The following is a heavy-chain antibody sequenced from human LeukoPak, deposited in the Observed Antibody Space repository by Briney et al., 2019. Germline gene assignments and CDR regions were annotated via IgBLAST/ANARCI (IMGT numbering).Heavy chain of an antibody. CDR3: AKERRSSSWYFDH. V-gene: IGHV3-30*18. J-gene: IGHJ4*02. D-gene: IGHD6-13*01. CDR2: ISYDGGNK. Sequence: GGSLRLSCVASGYAFSDYGMHWVRQAPGKGLDWVAVISYDGGNKHFADPVKGRFTISRDNSRNTLYLGMNSLRAEDTAVYYCAKERRSSSWYFDHWGQGTLVTVSS. CDR1: GYAFSDYG.